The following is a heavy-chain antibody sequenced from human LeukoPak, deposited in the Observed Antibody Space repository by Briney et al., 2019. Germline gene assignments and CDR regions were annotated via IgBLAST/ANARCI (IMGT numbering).Heavy chain of an antibody. D-gene: IGHD2-15*01. J-gene: IGHJ5*02. CDR2: VTGSGTDT. Sequence: KPGGSLRLSCAASGFTFNRFALTWVRQAPGKGLEWVSTVTGSGTDTYYADSVKGRFTISRDNSKRTLYLQVSSLGADDTAVYYCAKEGAAFQPLNWFDPWGQRTLVTVSS. CDR1: GFTFNRFA. V-gene: IGHV3-23*01. CDR3: AKEGAAFQPLNWFDP.